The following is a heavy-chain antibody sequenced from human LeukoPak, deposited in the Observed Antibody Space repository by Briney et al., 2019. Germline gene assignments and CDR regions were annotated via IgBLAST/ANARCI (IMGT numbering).Heavy chain of an antibody. D-gene: IGHD3-9*01. CDR1: RFTVSCNY. CDR2: IYECGST. J-gene: IGHJ4*02. Sequence: QPGGSLRLSCAASRFTVSCNYMRWVRQAPGKGLVWVSLIYECGSTYYADSVKGRFTISRDNAKNSLYLQMNSLRAEDTALYYCAKAQRYYDILTGYFGYWGQGTLVTVSS. CDR3: AKAQRYYDILTGYFGY. V-gene: IGHV3-53*05.